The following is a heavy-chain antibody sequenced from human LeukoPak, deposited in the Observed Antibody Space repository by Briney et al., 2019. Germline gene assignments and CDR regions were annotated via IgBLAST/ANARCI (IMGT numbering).Heavy chain of an antibody. Sequence: GASVKVSCKASGGTFSSYAISWVRQAPGQGLEWMGGIIPIFGTADYAQKFQGRVTITADESTSTAYMELSSLRSEATAVYYCARERSSGWSPFDYWGQGTLVTVSS. V-gene: IGHV1-69*13. CDR3: ARERSSGWSPFDY. CDR2: IIPIFGTA. CDR1: GGTFSSYA. D-gene: IGHD6-19*01. J-gene: IGHJ4*02.